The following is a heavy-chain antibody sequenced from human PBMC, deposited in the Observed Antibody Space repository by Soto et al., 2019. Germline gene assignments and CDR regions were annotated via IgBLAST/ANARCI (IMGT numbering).Heavy chain of an antibody. CDR1: GFTFDDYA. D-gene: IGHD3-22*01. V-gene: IGHV3-9*01. J-gene: IGHJ6*03. Sequence: GGSLRLSCAASGFTFDDYAMHWVRQAPGKGLEWVSGISWNSGSIGYADSVKGRFTISRDNSKNTLYLQMNSLRAEDTAVYYCAKDLTDEGYYYYYMYVWGKGTSVTVSS. CDR2: ISWNSGSI. CDR3: AKDLTDEGYYYYYMYV.